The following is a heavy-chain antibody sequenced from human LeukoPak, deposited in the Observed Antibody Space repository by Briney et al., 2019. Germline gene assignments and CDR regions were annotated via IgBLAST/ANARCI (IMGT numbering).Heavy chain of an antibody. CDR2: INHSGST. Sequence: SETLSLTCAVYGGSFSGYYWSWIRQPPGKGLEWIGEINHSGSTNYNPSLKSRVTISVDTSKNQFSLKLSSVTAADTAVYYCARQFDYGDYPAFDYWGQGTLVTVSS. V-gene: IGHV4-34*01. D-gene: IGHD4-17*01. CDR3: ARQFDYGDYPAFDY. J-gene: IGHJ4*02. CDR1: GGSFSGYY.